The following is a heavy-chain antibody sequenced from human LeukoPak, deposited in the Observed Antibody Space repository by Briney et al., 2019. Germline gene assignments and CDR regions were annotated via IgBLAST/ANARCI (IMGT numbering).Heavy chain of an antibody. Sequence: NPNSGGTNYAQKFQGRVTMTRDTSISTAYMELSRLRSDDTAVYYCARGNDHSYYYYYYMDVWGKGTTVTVSS. D-gene: IGHD1-1*01. CDR3: ARGNDHSYYYYYYMDV. J-gene: IGHJ6*03. V-gene: IGHV1-2*02. CDR2: NPNSGGT.